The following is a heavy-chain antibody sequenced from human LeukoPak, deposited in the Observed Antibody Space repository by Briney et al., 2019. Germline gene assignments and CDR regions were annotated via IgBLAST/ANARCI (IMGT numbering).Heavy chain of an antibody. CDR2: INPDGGRT. J-gene: IGHJ3*02. Sequence: GGSLRLSCAASGSTFSHYWMHWVRQAPGKGLVWVSRINPDGGRTDYADSVAGRFTISRDNAKNTLYLQMNSLRADDTAVYYCSWDHTGKEDIWGQGTMVTVSS. CDR3: SWDHTGKEDI. V-gene: IGHV3-74*01. CDR1: GSTFSHYW. D-gene: IGHD1-26*01.